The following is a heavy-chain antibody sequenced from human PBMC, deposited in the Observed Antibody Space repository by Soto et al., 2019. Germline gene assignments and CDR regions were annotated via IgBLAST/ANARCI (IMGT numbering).Heavy chain of an antibody. Sequence: SETLSLTCTVSGGSISSGGYYWSWIRQRPGKGLEWIGYIYYSGSTYYNPSLKSRVTISADTSKNQFSLNLSSVTAADTAMYYCAREGGDYGPLHYYYGMDVWGQGTTVTVSS. CDR2: IYYSGST. CDR3: AREGGDYGPLHYYYGMDV. J-gene: IGHJ6*02. V-gene: IGHV4-31*03. D-gene: IGHD4-17*01. CDR1: GGSISSGGYY.